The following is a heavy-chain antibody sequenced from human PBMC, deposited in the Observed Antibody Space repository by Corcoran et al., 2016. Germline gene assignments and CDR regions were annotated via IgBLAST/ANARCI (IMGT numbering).Heavy chain of an antibody. CDR2: INHSGST. CDR3: AGQKEYSSGRVYFDY. V-gene: IGHV4-34*01. CDR1: GGSFSGYY. J-gene: IGHJ4*02. D-gene: IGHD6-19*01. Sequence: QVQLQQWGAGLLKPSETLSLTCAVYGGSFSGYYWSWIRQPPGKGLEWIGEINHSGSTNYNPSLKSRVTISVDTSKNQFSLKLSSVTAADTAVYYCAGQKEYSSGRVYFDYWGQGTLVTVSS.